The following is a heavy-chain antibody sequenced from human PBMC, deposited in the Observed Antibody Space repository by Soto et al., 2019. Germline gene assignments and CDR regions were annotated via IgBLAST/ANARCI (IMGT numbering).Heavy chain of an antibody. CDR2: IIPIFGTA. Sequence: AVTVSCMSSVCTFSSYAISWVRQAPGQGLEWMGGIIPIFGTANYAQKFQGRVTITADESTSTAYMELSSLRSDDTAVYYCATSISGSAIDYWGQGPLVTFS. CDR1: VCTFSSYA. J-gene: IGHJ4*02. V-gene: IGHV1-69*13. D-gene: IGHD1-26*01. CDR3: ATSISGSAIDY.